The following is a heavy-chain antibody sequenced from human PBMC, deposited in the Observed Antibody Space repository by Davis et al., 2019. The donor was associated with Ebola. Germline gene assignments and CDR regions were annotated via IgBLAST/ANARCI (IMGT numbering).Heavy chain of an antibody. D-gene: IGHD6-19*01. J-gene: IGHJ4*02. Sequence: MPGGSLRLSCTVSGGSVSSGSYYWSWIRQPPGKGLEWIGYIYYSGSTNYNPSLKSRVTISVDTSKNQFSLKLSSVTAADTAVYYCARNSGYSSGWCDYWGQGTLVTVSS. V-gene: IGHV4-61*01. CDR2: IYYSGST. CDR1: GGSVSSGSYY. CDR3: ARNSGYSSGWCDY.